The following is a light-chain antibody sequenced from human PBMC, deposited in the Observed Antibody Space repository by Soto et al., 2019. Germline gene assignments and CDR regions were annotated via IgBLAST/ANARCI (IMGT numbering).Light chain of an antibody. CDR2: DAP. CDR3: QQRSIWPPWT. V-gene: IGKV3-11*01. J-gene: IGKJ1*01. CDR1: QSVSNF. Sequence: EIVLTHSPATLSLSPRERATLTRKASQSVSNFLAWYQHKPGQAPRLLIYDAPIRAAGVPARFSGSGSGTDFSLTISSLEPEDFAIYYCQQRSIWPPWTFGQGTKVDIK.